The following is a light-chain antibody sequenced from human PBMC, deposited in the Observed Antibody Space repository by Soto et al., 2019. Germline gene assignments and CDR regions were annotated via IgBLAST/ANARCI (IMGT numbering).Light chain of an antibody. V-gene: IGLV2-14*03. CDR3: SSFTPTSTHV. CDR1: SRDIGAYDY. J-gene: IGLJ1*01. Sequence: QSALTQPASLSGSPGQSITISCTGTSRDIGAYDYVSWFQQHPAKAPKLMFSDVNNRPSGVANRFSGSKSGYTAYSTLSGLQVEDEAEYFCSSFTPTSTHVLGTGTKGTVL. CDR2: DVN.